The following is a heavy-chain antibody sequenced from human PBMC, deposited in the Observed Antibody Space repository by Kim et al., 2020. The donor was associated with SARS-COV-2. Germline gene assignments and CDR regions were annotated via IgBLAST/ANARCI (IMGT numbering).Heavy chain of an antibody. CDR3: ARALVITMVRGGFWFDP. D-gene: IGHD3-10*01. Sequence: RKSRVTISVDTSKNQFSRKLSSVTAADTAVYYCARALVITMVRGGFWFDPWGQGTLVTVSS. V-gene: IGHV4-59*01. J-gene: IGHJ5*02.